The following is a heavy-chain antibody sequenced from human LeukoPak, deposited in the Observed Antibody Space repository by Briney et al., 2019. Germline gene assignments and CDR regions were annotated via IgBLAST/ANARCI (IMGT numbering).Heavy chain of an antibody. CDR3: ARDAYIVVVTNWIDP. V-gene: IGHV1-2*02. CDR1: VYTFTDYQ. Sequence: GASLKVSFKDSVYTFTDYQLYWVRPAPGQGLEWMGWINPTNGGTNYAQKFQARVTMTRDTSISTAYMELSRLRSDDTAVEYWARDAYIVVVTNWIDPWGQGTLVTVSS. J-gene: IGHJ5*02. CDR2: INPTNGGT. D-gene: IGHD2-15*01.